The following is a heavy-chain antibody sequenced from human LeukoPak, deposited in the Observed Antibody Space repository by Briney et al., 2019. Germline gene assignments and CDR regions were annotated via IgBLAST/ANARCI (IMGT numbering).Heavy chain of an antibody. Sequence: GRSLRLSCAASGFTFSSYGMHWVRQAPGKGLEWVAVISYDGSNKYYADSVKGRFTISRDNSKNTLYLQMNSLRAEDTAVYYCAKDLVTMVRGVIGGYYYYYGMDVWGQGTTVTVS. CDR2: ISYDGSNK. CDR1: GFTFSSYG. V-gene: IGHV3-30*18. J-gene: IGHJ6*02. CDR3: AKDLVTMVRGVIGGYYYYYGMDV. D-gene: IGHD3-10*01.